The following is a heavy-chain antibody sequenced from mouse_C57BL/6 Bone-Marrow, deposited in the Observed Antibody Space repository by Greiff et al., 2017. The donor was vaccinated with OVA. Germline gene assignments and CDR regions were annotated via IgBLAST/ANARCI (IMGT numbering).Heavy chain of an antibody. Sequence: DVMLVESGGGLVKPGGSLKLSCAASGFTFSSYAMSWVRQTPEKRLEWVATISDGGSYTYYPDNVKGRFTISRDNAKNNLYLQMSHLKSEDTAMYYCARSPAYYYGSRWYFDVWGTGTTVTVSS. CDR2: ISDGGSYT. V-gene: IGHV5-4*03. CDR3: ARSPAYYYGSRWYFDV. J-gene: IGHJ1*03. D-gene: IGHD1-1*01. CDR1: GFTFSSYA.